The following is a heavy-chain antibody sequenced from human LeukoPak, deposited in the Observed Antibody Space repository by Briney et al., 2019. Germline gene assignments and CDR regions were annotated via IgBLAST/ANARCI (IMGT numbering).Heavy chain of an antibody. CDR3: ASPSGDYARGALDI. CDR2: IWYDVNHK. J-gene: IGHJ3*02. V-gene: IGHV3-33*01. Sequence: GGSLRLSCAASGFTFSSYGMHWVRRAPGKGLEWVAVIWYDVNHKYYADSVKDRFIISRDNSQNTLYLQMNRLRSEDTAKYYCASPSGDYARGALDIWGQGTMVTVSS. CDR1: GFTFSSYG. D-gene: IGHD4-17*01.